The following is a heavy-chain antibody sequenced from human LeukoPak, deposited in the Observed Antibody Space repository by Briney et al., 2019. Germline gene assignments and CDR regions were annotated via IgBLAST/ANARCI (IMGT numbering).Heavy chain of an antibody. D-gene: IGHD2-2*01. Sequence: ASVKVSCKASGYTFTSYYMHWVRQAPGQGLEWMGIINRSGGSTSYAQKFQGRVTMTRDTSTSTVYMELSSLRSEDTAVYYCARDFGGDIVVVPAATDAFDIWGQGTMVTVSS. V-gene: IGHV1-46*03. CDR1: GYTFTSYY. CDR3: ARDFGGDIVVVPAATDAFDI. CDR2: INRSGGST. J-gene: IGHJ3*02.